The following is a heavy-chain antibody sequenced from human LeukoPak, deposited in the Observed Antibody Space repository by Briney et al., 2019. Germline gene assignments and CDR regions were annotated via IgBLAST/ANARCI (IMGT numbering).Heavy chain of an antibody. CDR3: AKDIHARDGYNFGCDY. CDR2: ISSSSSTI. J-gene: IGHJ4*02. D-gene: IGHD5-24*01. CDR1: GFTFSTYS. V-gene: IGHV3-48*04. Sequence: PGGSLRLSCAASGFTFSTYSMNWVRQAPGKGLEWVSYISSSSSTIYYADSVKGRFTISRDNAKNSLYLQMNSLRAEDTALYYCAKDIHARDGYNFGCDYWGQGTLVTVSS.